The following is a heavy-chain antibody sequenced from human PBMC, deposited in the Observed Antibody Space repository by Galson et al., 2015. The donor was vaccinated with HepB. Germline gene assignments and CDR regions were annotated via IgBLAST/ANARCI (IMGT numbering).Heavy chain of an antibody. Sequence: SVKVSCKVSGYTLTELSMHWVRQAPGKGLEWMGGFDPEDGETIYAQKFQGRVTMTEDTSTDTAYMELSSLRSEDTAVYYCATDRNNYYSLDYWGQGTPVTVSS. V-gene: IGHV1-24*01. CDR3: ATDRNNYYSLDY. CDR2: FDPEDGET. J-gene: IGHJ4*02. CDR1: GYTLTELS. D-gene: IGHD3-22*01.